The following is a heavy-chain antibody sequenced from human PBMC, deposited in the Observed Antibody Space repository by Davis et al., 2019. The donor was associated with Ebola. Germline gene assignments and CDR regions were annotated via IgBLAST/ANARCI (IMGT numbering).Heavy chain of an antibody. D-gene: IGHD3-22*01. Sequence: PSETLSLTCTVSGGSISSGDYYWSWIRQPPGKGLEWIGYIYYSGSTYYNPSLKSRVTISVDTSKNQFSLKLSSVTAADTAVYYCARERSDSSGYYENDAFDIWGQGTMVTVSS. J-gene: IGHJ3*02. CDR1: GGSISSGDYY. CDR3: ARERSDSSGYYENDAFDI. V-gene: IGHV4-30-4*01. CDR2: IYYSGST.